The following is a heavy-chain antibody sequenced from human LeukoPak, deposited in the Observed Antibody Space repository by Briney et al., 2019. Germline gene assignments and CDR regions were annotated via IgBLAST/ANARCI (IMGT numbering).Heavy chain of an antibody. CDR1: AFTFSNYE. D-gene: IGHD3-10*01. CDR3: GVRGVIGIGGFDY. J-gene: IGHJ4*02. V-gene: IGHV3-48*03. Sequence: GGSLRLSCAASAFTFSNYEVNWVRQAPGKGLQWVSYINSLGTTIWHADSVKGRFTVSRDNSQKSLYLQMNSLRAEDTAVCYCGVRGVIGIGGFDYWGQGTLVTVSS. CDR2: INSLGTTI.